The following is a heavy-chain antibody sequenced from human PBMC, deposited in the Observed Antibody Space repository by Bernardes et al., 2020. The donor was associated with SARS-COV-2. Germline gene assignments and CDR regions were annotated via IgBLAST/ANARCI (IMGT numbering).Heavy chain of an antibody. V-gene: IGHV3-NL1*01. CDR3: ATWLVDHFDY. J-gene: IGHJ4*01. Sequence: GGSLRLSCAASGFTFSSYGMHWVRQAPGKGLEWVSHIDGPTTNTHYADFVKGRFTISRDNSKSTVYLQMNSLRVEDTAVYYCATWLVDHFDYWGHGTPVTVSS. D-gene: IGHD3-3*01. CDR2: IDGPTTNT. CDR1: GFTFSSYG.